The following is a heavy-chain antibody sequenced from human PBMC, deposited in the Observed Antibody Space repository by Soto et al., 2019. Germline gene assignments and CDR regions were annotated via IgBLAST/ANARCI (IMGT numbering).Heavy chain of an antibody. CDR3: ARDGANYYDNSGYYSH. CDR2: IIPIFGTA. J-gene: IGHJ4*02. V-gene: IGHV1-69*01. Sequence: QVQLVQSGAEVKKPGSSVKVSCKASGVTFSSYAISWVRQAPAQGLEWMGGIIPIFGTANYAQKFQGRVTITADESTSTAYMELSSLRSEDTAVYYCARDGANYYDNSGYYSHWGQGTLVTVSS. D-gene: IGHD3-22*01. CDR1: GVTFSSYA.